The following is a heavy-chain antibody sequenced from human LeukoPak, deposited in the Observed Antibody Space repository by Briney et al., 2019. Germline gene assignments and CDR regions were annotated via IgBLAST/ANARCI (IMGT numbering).Heavy chain of an antibody. CDR3: ARGGIYQYDFWSGYTPFDY. J-gene: IGHJ4*02. V-gene: IGHV1-69*05. CDR1: GGTFSSYA. CDR2: IIPIFGTA. D-gene: IGHD3-3*01. Sequence: SVKVSCKASGGTFSSYAISWVRQAPGQGLEWMGRIIPIFGTANYAQKFQGRVTITTDESTSTAYMELSSLRSEDTAVYYCARGGIYQYDFWSGYTPFDYWGQGTLVTVSS.